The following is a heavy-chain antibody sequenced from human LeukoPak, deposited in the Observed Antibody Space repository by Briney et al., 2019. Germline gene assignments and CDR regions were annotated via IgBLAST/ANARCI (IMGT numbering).Heavy chain of an antibody. CDR3: ARPYYYDSSGYWYYFDY. D-gene: IGHD3-22*01. Sequence: SVRVSCKASGGTFSSYAISWVRQAPGQGLEWTGGIIPIFGTANYAQKFQGRVTITADESTSTAYMELSSLRSEDTAVYYCARPYYYDSSGYWYYFDYWGQGTLVTVSS. CDR1: GGTFSSYA. V-gene: IGHV1-69*13. J-gene: IGHJ4*02. CDR2: IIPIFGTA.